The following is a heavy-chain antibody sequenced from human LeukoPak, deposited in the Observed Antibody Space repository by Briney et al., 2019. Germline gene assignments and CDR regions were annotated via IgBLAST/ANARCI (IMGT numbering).Heavy chain of an antibody. CDR1: GGTFSSYA. Sequence: ASVKVSCKASGGTFSSYAISWVRQAPGQGLEWMGGIIPIFGTASYAQKFQGRVTITTDESTSTAYMELSSLRSEDTAVYYCATGLPTDYYDSSGYYGRPFDYWGQGTLVTVSS. CDR2: IIPIFGTA. CDR3: ATGLPTDYYDSSGYYGRPFDY. V-gene: IGHV1-69*05. D-gene: IGHD3-22*01. J-gene: IGHJ4*02.